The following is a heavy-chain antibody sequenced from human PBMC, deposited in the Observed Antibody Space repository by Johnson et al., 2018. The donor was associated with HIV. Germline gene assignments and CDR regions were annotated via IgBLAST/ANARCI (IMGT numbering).Heavy chain of an antibody. D-gene: IGHD4-17*01. CDR2: IGTAGDT. CDR1: GFTSSSYD. V-gene: IGHV3-13*01. J-gene: IGHJ3*02. CDR3: AKLVGDYVSNAFDI. Sequence: VQLVESGGGLVQPGGSLRLSCAASGFTSSSYDMHWVRQATGKGLEWVSAIGTAGDTYYGDSVKGRFTISRDNSKNTLYLQMNSLRAEDTAVYYCAKLVGDYVSNAFDIWGQGTMVTISS.